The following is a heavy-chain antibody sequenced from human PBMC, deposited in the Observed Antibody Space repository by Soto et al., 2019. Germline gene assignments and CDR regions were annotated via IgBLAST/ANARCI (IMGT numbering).Heavy chain of an antibody. D-gene: IGHD3-16*01. CDR3: AEMGDAHYYYYGRDV. CDR1: GYTFTTYC. Sequence: QAQLVQSGAEVKKPGASVKVSCKASGYTFTTYCISWVRQAPGQGLEWMGWINGYNGNTNYAQKFQGRVTMTTDTSTSTAYMERRSLRSDVTAVYYCAEMGDAHYYYYGRDVWCQWTTVTISS. V-gene: IGHV1-18*01. CDR2: INGYNGNT. J-gene: IGHJ6*02.